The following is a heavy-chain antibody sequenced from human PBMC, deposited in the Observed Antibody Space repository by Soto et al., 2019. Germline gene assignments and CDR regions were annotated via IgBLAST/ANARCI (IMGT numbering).Heavy chain of an antibody. CDR2: IYPGDSDT. CDR1: GYNFTNYW. D-gene: IGHD2-15*01. J-gene: IGHJ4*02. Sequence: EVQLVQSGAEVEKPGESLKISCKGSGYNFTNYWIGWVRQMPAKGLEWMGIIYPGDSDTRYSPSFQGQVTISVDKSISTAYLQWSSLKASDTAMYYCARKVCNGGSCYHAFDSWGQGTLVTVSS. CDR3: ARKVCNGGSCYHAFDS. V-gene: IGHV5-51*03.